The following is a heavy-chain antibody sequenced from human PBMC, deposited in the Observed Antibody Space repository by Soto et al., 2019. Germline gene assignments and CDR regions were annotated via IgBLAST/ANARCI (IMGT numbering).Heavy chain of an antibody. D-gene: IGHD5-12*01. CDR1: GGSISSGGYY. J-gene: IGHJ6*02. V-gene: IGHV4-31*03. CDR3: ARVATIRSVYYYYGMDV. Sequence: PSETLSLTCTVSGGSISSGGYYWSWIRQHPGKGLEWIGYIYYSGSTYYNPSLKSRVTISVDTSKNQFSLKLSSVTAADTAVYYCARVATIRSVYYYYGMDVWGQGTTVTVSS. CDR2: IYYSGST.